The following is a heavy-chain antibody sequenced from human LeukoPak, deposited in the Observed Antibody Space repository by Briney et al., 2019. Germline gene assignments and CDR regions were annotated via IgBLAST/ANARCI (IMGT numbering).Heavy chain of an antibody. CDR3: ARGYSSTTPFDY. CDR2: INSDGSST. CDR1: GFTFSSYW. J-gene: IGHJ4*02. Sequence: GGSLRLSCAASGFTFSSYWMHWVRQAPGKGLVCVSRINSDGSSTSYADSVKGRFTISRDNAKNTLYLQMNSLRAEDTAVYYCARGYSSTTPFDYWGQGTLVTVSS. D-gene: IGHD5/OR15-5a*01. V-gene: IGHV3-74*01.